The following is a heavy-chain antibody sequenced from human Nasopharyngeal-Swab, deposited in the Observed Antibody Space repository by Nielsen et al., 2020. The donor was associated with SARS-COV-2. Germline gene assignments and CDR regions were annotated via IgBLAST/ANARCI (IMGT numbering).Heavy chain of an antibody. D-gene: IGHD2-15*01. J-gene: IGHJ6*02. CDR2: MNPNSGNT. CDR1: GYTFTSYD. V-gene: IGHV1-8*01. Sequence: ASVKVSCKASGYTFTSYDSNWVRQATGQGLEWMGWMNPNSGNTGYAQKFQGRVTMTRNTSISTAYMELSSLRSEDTAVYYCARDVAWWGSDYYYGMDVWGQGTTVTVSS. CDR3: ARDVAWWGSDYYYGMDV.